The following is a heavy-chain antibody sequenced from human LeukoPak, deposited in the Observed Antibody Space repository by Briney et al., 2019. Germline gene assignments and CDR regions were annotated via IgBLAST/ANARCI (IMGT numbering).Heavy chain of an antibody. CDR1: GYTFIGYY. D-gene: IGHD3-3*01. Sequence: ASVKVSCKAAGYTFIGYYMHWVRQAPGQGLEWMGWINPKNGDTNYVQKFQGRVTMTRDTSINTAYLELSRMRSDDTAVYYCARDRNTISEQPYWGQGTLVTVSS. CDR3: ARDRNTISEQPY. V-gene: IGHV1-2*02. J-gene: IGHJ4*02. CDR2: INPKNGDT.